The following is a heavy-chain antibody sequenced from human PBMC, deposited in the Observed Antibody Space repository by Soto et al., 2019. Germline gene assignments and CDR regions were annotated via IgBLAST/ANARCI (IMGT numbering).Heavy chain of an antibody. CDR1: GFTFSSYG. D-gene: IGHD4-17*01. Sequence: VGSLRLSCAASGFTFSSYGMHWVCQAPGKGLEWVAVISYDGSNKYYADSVKGRFTISRDNSKNTLYLQMNSLRAEDTAVYYCAKDSGDYGATTAGLGYWGQGTLVTVSS. J-gene: IGHJ4*02. CDR2: ISYDGSNK. V-gene: IGHV3-30*18. CDR3: AKDSGDYGATTAGLGY.